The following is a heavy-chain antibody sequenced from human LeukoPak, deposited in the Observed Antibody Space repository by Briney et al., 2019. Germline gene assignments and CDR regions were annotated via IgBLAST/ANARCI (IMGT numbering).Heavy chain of an antibody. CDR3: ARGGGSHFDY. J-gene: IGHJ4*02. Sequence: PSETLSLTCTVSGGSISSYYWSWIRQPPGKGLEWIGYIYYSGSTNYNPSLKSRVTISVDRSKNQFSLKLSSVSAADTAVYYCARGGGSHFDYWGQGTLVTVSS. V-gene: IGHV4-59*12. CDR2: IYYSGST. D-gene: IGHD2-15*01. CDR1: GGSISSYY.